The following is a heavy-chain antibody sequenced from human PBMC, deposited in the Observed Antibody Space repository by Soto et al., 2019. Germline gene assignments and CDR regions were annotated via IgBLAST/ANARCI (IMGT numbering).Heavy chain of an antibody. D-gene: IGHD3-22*01. CDR3: ARDPGDYYDSSGYSYFDY. V-gene: IGHV3-30-3*01. CDR1: GFTFSSYA. J-gene: IGHJ4*02. CDR2: ISYDGSNK. Sequence: PGGSLRLSCAASGFTFSSYAMHWVRQAPGKGLEWVAVISYDGSNKYYADSVKGRFTISRDNSKNTLYLQMNSLRAEDTAVYYCARDPGDYYDSSGYSYFDYWGQGTLVTVPQ.